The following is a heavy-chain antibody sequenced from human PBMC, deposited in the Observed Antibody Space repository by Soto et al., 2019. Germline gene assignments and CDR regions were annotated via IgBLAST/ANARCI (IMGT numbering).Heavy chain of an antibody. J-gene: IGHJ5*02. D-gene: IGHD2-2*02. CDR2: ISYDGSNK. CDR3: ATLGYCSSTSCYTPA. Sequence: GGSLRLSCAASGFTFSSYAMHWVRQAPGKGLEWVAVISYDGSNKYYADSVKGRFTISRDNSENTLYLQMNSLRAEDTAVYYCATLGYCSSTSCYTPAWGQGTLVTVSS. V-gene: IGHV3-30-3*01. CDR1: GFTFSSYA.